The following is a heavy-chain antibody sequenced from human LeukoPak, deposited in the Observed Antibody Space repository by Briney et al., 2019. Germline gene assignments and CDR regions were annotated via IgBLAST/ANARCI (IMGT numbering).Heavy chain of an antibody. CDR2: IYYSGST. CDR3: ARAVLVRSYYFDY. CDR1: GGSISSGGYY. D-gene: IGHD3-10*01. V-gene: IGHV4-31*03. Sequence: PSETLSLTCTVSGGSISSGGYYWSWIRQHPGKGLEWIGYIYYSGSTYYNPSLKSRVTISVDTSKNQFSLKLSSVTAADTAVYYCARAVLVRSYYFDYWGQGTLVTVSS. J-gene: IGHJ4*02.